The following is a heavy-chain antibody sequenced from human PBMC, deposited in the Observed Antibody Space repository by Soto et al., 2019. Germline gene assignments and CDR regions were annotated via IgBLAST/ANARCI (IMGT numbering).Heavy chain of an antibody. CDR1: GGSISSGGYY. J-gene: IGHJ5*02. D-gene: IGHD6-13*01. Sequence: QVQLQESGPGLVKPSQTLSLTCTVSGGSISSGGYYWSWIRQHPGKGLEWIGYIYYSGSTYYNPSLKSRVTISVDTSKNQFSLKLSSVTAADTAVYYCARDGLPTGGGSVTGQLVFDPWGQGTLVTVSS. CDR2: IYYSGST. CDR3: ARDGLPTGGGSVTGQLVFDP. V-gene: IGHV4-31*03.